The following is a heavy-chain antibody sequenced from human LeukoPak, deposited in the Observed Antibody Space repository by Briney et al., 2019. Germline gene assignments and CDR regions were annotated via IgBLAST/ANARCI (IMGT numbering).Heavy chain of an antibody. CDR1: GGSISSGGYS. Sequence: PSQTLSLTCAVSGGSISSGGYSWSWIRQPPGKGLEWIGYIYHSGSTYYNPSLKSRVTISVDRSKNQFSLKLSSVTAADTAVYYCARGHRGYCSSTSCYRYFDYWAREPWSPSPQ. CDR3: ARGHRGYCSSTSCYRYFDY. J-gene: IGHJ4*02. D-gene: IGHD2-2*03. V-gene: IGHV4-30-2*01. CDR2: IYHSGST.